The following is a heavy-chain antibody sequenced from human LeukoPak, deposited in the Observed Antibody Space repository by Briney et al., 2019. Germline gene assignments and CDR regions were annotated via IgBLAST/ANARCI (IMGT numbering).Heavy chain of an antibody. D-gene: IGHD3-10*01. Sequence: PGGSLRLSCAASGFTFSSYAMSWVRQAPGKGLEWVSAISGSGGSTYYADSVKGRFTISRDNSKNTLYLQMNSLRAEDTALYYCAKDRGSGSYLLDAFDIWGQGTMVTVSS. CDR2: ISGSGGST. V-gene: IGHV3-23*01. CDR3: AKDRGSGSYLLDAFDI. J-gene: IGHJ3*02. CDR1: GFTFSSYA.